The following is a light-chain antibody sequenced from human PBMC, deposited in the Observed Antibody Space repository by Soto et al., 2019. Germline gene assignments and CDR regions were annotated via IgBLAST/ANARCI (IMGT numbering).Light chain of an antibody. Sequence: QSVLTQPASVSGSPGQSITISCTGTSSDVGGYTYVSWYQQHPGKAPKLMIYDVSNRPSGVANRFSGSKSGNTASLTISGLQAEDAADYYCISYTSSSTLYVFGPGTKLPVL. CDR2: DVS. CDR1: SSDVGGYTY. J-gene: IGLJ1*01. V-gene: IGLV2-14*01. CDR3: ISYTSSSTLYV.